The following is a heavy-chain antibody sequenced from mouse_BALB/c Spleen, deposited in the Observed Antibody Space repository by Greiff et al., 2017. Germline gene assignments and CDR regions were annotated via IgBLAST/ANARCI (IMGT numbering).Heavy chain of an antibody. Sequence: EVKVEESGGGLVQPGGSMKLSCVASGFTFSNYWMNWVRQSPEKGLEWVAEIRLKSNNYATHYAESVKGRFTISRDDSKSSVYLQMNNLRAEDTGIYYCTRPLATATYWGQGTLVTVSA. D-gene: IGHD1-2*01. CDR1: GFTFSNYW. J-gene: IGHJ3*01. CDR3: TRPLATATY. CDR2: IRLKSNNYAT. V-gene: IGHV6-6*02.